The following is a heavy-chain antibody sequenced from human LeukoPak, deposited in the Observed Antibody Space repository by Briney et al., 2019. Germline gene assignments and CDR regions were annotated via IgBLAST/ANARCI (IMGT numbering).Heavy chain of an antibody. CDR2: INQDGSEK. CDR1: GFTFTTYW. V-gene: IGHV3-7*01. D-gene: IGHD3-10*01. J-gene: IGHJ4*02. Sequence: GGSLRLSCAASGFTFTTYWMTWVRQAPGKGLEWVANINQDGSEKYFVDSVKGRFTISRDNAKNSLYLQMNSLRVEDTAVYYCGRVAKYYYGSETYYFFEHWGQGTPVTASS. CDR3: GRVAKYYYGSETYYFFEH.